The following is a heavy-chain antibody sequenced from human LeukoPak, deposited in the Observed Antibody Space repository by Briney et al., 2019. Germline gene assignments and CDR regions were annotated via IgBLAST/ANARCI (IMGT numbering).Heavy chain of an antibody. Sequence: GASVKVSCKTSGYTFSDYYIHWVRQAPGQGLEWMGWINPNSGSTIYAQNFQGRLTMTRDTSISTAYMELSSLRSDDTAVYYCAREEVGAISGMDVWGQGTTVTVSS. CDR1: GYTFSDYY. V-gene: IGHV1-2*02. CDR3: AREEVGAISGMDV. D-gene: IGHD1-26*01. J-gene: IGHJ6*02. CDR2: INPNSGST.